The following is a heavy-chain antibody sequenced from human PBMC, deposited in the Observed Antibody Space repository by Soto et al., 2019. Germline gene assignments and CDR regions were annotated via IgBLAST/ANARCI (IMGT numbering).Heavy chain of an antibody. CDR1: GYTFTSYG. Sequence: GASVKVSCKASGYTFTSYGISRVRQAPGQGPEWMGWISGHTGNTNHPRSLQGRVTMTTDTSRNTAYMELRSLRSDDTAVYYCARHRFNYYDNTVYYYFDYWGQGTLVTVSS. D-gene: IGHD3-22*01. J-gene: IGHJ4*02. CDR3: ARHRFNYYDNTVYYYFDY. V-gene: IGHV1-18*04. CDR2: ISGHTGNT.